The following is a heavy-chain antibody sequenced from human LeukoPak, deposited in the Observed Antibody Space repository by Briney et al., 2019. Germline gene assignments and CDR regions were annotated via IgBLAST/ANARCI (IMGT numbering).Heavy chain of an antibody. V-gene: IGHV4-59*01. J-gene: IGHJ4*02. CDR3: AREAIYDFWSGYYVSVNYFDY. D-gene: IGHD3-3*01. CDR1: GGSISSYY. CDR2: IYYSGST. Sequence: SETLSLTCTVSGGSISSYYWSWIRQPPGKGLEWIGYIYYSGSTNYNPSLKSRVTISVDTSKNQFSLKLSSVTAADTAVYYCAREAIYDFWSGYYVSVNYFDYWGQGTLVTVSS.